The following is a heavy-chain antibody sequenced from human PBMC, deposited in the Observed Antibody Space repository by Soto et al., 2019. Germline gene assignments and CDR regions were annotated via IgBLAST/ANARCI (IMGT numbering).Heavy chain of an antibody. Sequence: EVQLVPSGAEVKKPGESLKISCKVSGYIFTNYWIGWVRQMPGKGLEWRGIIYPGDSDTRYSPSFQGHVTISPDKSITARYLQWSTLKASDTAIYYCATLGDPAFFPVDYCGQGTLVTVSS. CDR2: IYPGDSDT. CDR3: ATLGDPAFFPVDY. CDR1: GYIFTNYW. V-gene: IGHV5-51*03. D-gene: IGHD5-18*01. J-gene: IGHJ4*02.